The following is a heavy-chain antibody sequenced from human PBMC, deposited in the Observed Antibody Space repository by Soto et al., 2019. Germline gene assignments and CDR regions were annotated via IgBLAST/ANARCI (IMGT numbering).Heavy chain of an antibody. V-gene: IGHV1-69*01. CDR1: GGTSSKHA. J-gene: IGHJ6*02. CDR2: IIPVFRTT. D-gene: IGHD2-15*01. CDR3: TRDSGNVVVIASKEYYGMDV. Sequence: QEQLVQSGAEVRKPGSSVKISCKASGGTSSKHAISWVRQAPGQGLEWMGGIIPVFRTTNLAPRFQGRITITADESTMTVFMDLRSLISEDTAVYFCTRDSGNVVVIASKEYYGMDVWGQGTTVTVSS.